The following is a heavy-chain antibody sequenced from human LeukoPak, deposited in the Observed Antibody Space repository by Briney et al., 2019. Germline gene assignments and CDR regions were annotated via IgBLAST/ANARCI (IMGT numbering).Heavy chain of an antibody. V-gene: IGHV3-53*01. J-gene: IGHJ3*02. Sequence: GGSLRLSCAASGFTVSSNYMSWVRQAPGKGLEWVSVIYSGGSTYYADSVKGRFTISRDNSKNTLYLQMNSLRAEDTAVYYCASEWAVAGSDAFDIWGQGTMVTVSS. CDR1: GFTVSSNY. CDR2: IYSGGST. CDR3: ASEWAVAGSDAFDI. D-gene: IGHD6-19*01.